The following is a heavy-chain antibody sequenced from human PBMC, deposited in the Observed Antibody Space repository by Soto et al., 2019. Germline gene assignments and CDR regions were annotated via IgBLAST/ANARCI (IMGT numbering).Heavy chain of an antibody. Sequence: QVQLVQSGAEVKKPGASVQVSCKASGYTFTSYAMHWVRQAPGQRLEWMGWINAGNGNTKYSQKFQGRVTITRDTSASTAYMELSSLRSEDTAVYYCASGYSSGTAFDYWGQGTPVTVSS. CDR2: INAGNGNT. CDR1: GYTFTSYA. J-gene: IGHJ4*02. V-gene: IGHV1-3*01. CDR3: ASGYSSGTAFDY. D-gene: IGHD6-19*01.